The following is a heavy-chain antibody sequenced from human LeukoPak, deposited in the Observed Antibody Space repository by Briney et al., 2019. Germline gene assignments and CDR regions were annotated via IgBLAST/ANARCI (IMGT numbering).Heavy chain of an antibody. Sequence: GGSLRLSCAASGFSLNIYWMSWFRQAPGKGLEWVANIKPDGSEIFYVDSVKGRLTISRDNAKNSLHLQMNSLRAEDTAVYYCARAVRYCSDGTCYSDDAYDVWGQGTMVTVSS. CDR1: GFSLNIYW. CDR2: IKPDGSEI. J-gene: IGHJ3*01. CDR3: ARAVRYCSDGTCYSDDAYDV. D-gene: IGHD2-15*01. V-gene: IGHV3-7*01.